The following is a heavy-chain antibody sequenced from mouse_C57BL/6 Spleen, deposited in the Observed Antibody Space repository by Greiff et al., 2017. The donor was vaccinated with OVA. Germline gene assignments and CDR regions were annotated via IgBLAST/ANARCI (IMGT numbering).Heavy chain of an antibody. CDR3: ARGLYDGYYEYYFDY. CDR1: GFTFSDYY. D-gene: IGHD2-3*01. Sequence: EVMLVESEGGLVQPGSSMKLSCTASGFTFSDYYMAWVRQVPEKGLEWVANINYDGSSTYYLDSLKSRFIISRDNAKNILYLQMSSLKSEDTATYYCARGLYDGYYEYYFDYWGQGTTLTVSS. CDR2: INYDGSST. J-gene: IGHJ2*01. V-gene: IGHV5-16*01.